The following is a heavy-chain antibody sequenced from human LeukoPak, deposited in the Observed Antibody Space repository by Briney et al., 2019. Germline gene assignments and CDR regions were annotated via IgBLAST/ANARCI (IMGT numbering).Heavy chain of an antibody. CDR3: ARAPTANYYDCSGYYL. D-gene: IGHD3-22*01. J-gene: IGHJ5*02. V-gene: IGHV1-8*01. Sequence: GASVKVSCKASGYTFTSYDINWVRQATGQGLEWMGWMNPNSGNTGYAQKFQGRVTMTRNTSISTAYMELSSLRSEDTAVYYCARAPTANYYDCSGYYLWGQGTLVTVSS. CDR1: GYTFTSYD. CDR2: MNPNSGNT.